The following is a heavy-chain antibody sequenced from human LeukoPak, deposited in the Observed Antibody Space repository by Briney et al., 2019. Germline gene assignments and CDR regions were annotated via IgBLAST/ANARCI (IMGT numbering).Heavy chain of an antibody. CDR3: GSCSGGSCHSGWFDP. CDR1: GFTFSSYT. D-gene: IGHD2-15*01. Sequence: PGGSLRLSCAASGFTFSSYTMNWVRQAPGKGPEWVSSVTSSSSYIYYADSVKGRFTISRDNARNSLYLQMNSLRAEDTAVYYCGSCSGGSCHSGWFDPWGQGTLVTVSS. V-gene: IGHV3-21*01. J-gene: IGHJ5*02. CDR2: VTSSSSYI.